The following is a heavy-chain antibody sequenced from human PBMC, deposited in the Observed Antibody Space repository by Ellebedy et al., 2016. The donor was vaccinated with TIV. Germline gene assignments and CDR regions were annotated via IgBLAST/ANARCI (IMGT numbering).Heavy chain of an antibody. CDR1: GFTFATYA. CDR2: ITGSGTST. V-gene: IGHV3-23*01. J-gene: IGHJ2*01. Sequence: PGGSLRLSCEASGFTFATYAMTWVRQAPGKGLEWVSGITGSGTSTYYADSVKGRFTISRANSENTLYLQMNSLRGEDTAVYYCAKSGYDATPRYFDLWGRGTLVTVSS. D-gene: IGHD5-12*01. CDR3: AKSGYDATPRYFDL.